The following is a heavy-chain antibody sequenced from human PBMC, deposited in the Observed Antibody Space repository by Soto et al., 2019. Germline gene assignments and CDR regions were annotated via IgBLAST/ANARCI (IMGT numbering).Heavy chain of an antibody. CDR1: GGSISSSSYY. Sequence: SETLSLTCTVSGGSISSSSYYWGWIRQPPGKGLEWIGSIYYSGSTYYNPSLKSLVTISVDTSKNQFSLKLSFVTAADTAVYYCASLPLVSDFWSGPDLYYYYMDVWGKGTTVTVSS. V-gene: IGHV4-39*01. D-gene: IGHD3-3*01. CDR3: ASLPLVSDFWSGPDLYYYYMDV. J-gene: IGHJ6*03. CDR2: IYYSGST.